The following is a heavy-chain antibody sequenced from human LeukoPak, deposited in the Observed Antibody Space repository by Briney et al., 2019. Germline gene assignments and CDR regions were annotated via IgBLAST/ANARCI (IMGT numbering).Heavy chain of an antibody. J-gene: IGHJ5*02. Sequence: SGPTLVNPTQTLTLTCTFSGFSLSTNGMCVSWIRQPPGKALEWLARIDWDDDKYYSTSLKTRLTISKDTSINQVVLTMTNVDPVDTATYYCARTRCSSSNCHPWPWGQGILVTVSS. CDR2: IDWDDDK. CDR1: GFSLSTNGMC. CDR3: ARTRCSSSNCHPWP. D-gene: IGHD2-2*01. V-gene: IGHV2-70*11.